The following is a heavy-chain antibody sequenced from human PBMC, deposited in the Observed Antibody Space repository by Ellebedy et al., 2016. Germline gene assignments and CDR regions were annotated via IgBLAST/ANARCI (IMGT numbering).Heavy chain of an antibody. CDR2: INQDGSEK. CDR1: GFTFSSSY. D-gene: IGHD1/OR15-1a*01. J-gene: IGHJ4*02. CDR3: VGEREHPFDY. Sequence: GGSLRLSCEASGFTFSSSYMNWVRQAPGKGLEWVANINQDGSEKYYVDSVKGRFTISRDNAKNSLFLQMNSLRAEDTALYRCVGEREHPFDYWGQGTLVTVSS. V-gene: IGHV3-7*03.